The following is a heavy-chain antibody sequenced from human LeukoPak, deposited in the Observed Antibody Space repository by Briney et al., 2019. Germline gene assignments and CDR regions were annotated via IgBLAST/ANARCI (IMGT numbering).Heavy chain of an antibody. CDR1: GFTVSSNY. D-gene: IGHD1-1*01. CDR3: ARADPPYDGPFDY. Sequence: GGSLRLSCAASGFTVSSNYMSWVRQAPGKGLEWVSVIYSGGSTYYADSVKGRFTISRDNSENTLYLQMNSLRAEDTAVYYCARADPPYDGPFDYWGQGTLVTVSS. J-gene: IGHJ4*02. V-gene: IGHV3-53*01. CDR2: IYSGGST.